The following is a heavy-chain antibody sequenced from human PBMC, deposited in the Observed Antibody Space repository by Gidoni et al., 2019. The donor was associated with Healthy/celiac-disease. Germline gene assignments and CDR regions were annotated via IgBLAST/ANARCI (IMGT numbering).Heavy chain of an antibody. J-gene: IGHJ4*02. Sequence: QVQLQQWGAGLLKPSETLSLTCAVYGGSFSGYYWSWIRQPPGKGLEWIGEINHSGSTNYKPSLKSRVTKSVDTSKNQFSLKLSSVTAADTAVYYCERGPVYSSGWYVIDYWGQGTLVTVSS. CDR1: GGSFSGYY. D-gene: IGHD6-19*01. V-gene: IGHV4-34*01. CDR2: INHSGST. CDR3: ERGPVYSSGWYVIDY.